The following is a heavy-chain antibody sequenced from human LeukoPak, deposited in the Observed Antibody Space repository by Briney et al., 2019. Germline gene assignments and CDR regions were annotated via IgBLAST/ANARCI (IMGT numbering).Heavy chain of an antibody. D-gene: IGHD5-24*01. CDR1: GGSIYSYY. J-gene: IGHJ4*02. Sequence: SETLSLTCTVSGGSIYSYYWSWIRQPPGKGLEWIGYIYYSGSTNYNPSLKSRVTISVDTTKNPFSLKLSSVTAADTAVYYCARNRDGYNGIDYWGQGTLVTVSS. CDR3: ARNRDGYNGIDY. V-gene: IGHV4-59*08. CDR2: IYYSGST.